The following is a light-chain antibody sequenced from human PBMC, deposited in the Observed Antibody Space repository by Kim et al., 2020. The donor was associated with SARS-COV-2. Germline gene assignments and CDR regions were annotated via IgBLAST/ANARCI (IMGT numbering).Light chain of an antibody. J-gene: IGLJ3*02. V-gene: IGLV3-19*01. Sequence: SSELTQDPAVSVALGQTVRITCQGDSLRSYYATWYQQKTGQAPILVIFGKNNRPSGIPDRFSGSSSGNTASLTITETQAGDESDYYCNSRDSNGNVVFGGGTQLTVL. CDR2: GKN. CDR3: NSRDSNGNVV. CDR1: SLRSYY.